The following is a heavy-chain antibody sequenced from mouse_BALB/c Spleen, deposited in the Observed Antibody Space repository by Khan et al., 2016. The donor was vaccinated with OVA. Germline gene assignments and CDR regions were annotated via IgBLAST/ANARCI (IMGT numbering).Heavy chain of an antibody. Sequence: EVELVESGGGLVKPGGSLKLSCAASGFTFSAYTMSWVRQTPEKRLEWVAIISSGGSYTFYPDSVKGRFTISRDNATNTLYLQMGSLKSEDTAMYYCARGCDAGYYYPMDYWGQGITVTVSS. J-gene: IGHJ4*01. CDR2: ISSGGSYT. V-gene: IGHV5-6-4*01. CDR1: GFTFSAYT. CDR3: ARGCDAGYYYPMDY.